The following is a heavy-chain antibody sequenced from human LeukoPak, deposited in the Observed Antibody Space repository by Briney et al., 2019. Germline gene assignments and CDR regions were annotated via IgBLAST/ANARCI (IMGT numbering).Heavy chain of an antibody. J-gene: IGHJ6*02. Sequence: GGSLRLSCAASGFTFSIYEMNWVRQAPGKGLDWVSYISSSGSIIYYADSVKGRFTISRDNAKNSLYLQMNSVRAEDTAVYYCARNIARNGMDVWGQGTTVTVSS. D-gene: IGHD2/OR15-2a*01. CDR1: GFTFSIYE. V-gene: IGHV3-48*03. CDR2: ISSSGSII. CDR3: ARNIARNGMDV.